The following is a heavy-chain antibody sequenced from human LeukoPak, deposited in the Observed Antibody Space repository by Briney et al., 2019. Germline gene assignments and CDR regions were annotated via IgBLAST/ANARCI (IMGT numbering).Heavy chain of an antibody. Sequence: SVKVSCKASGGTFTSYAISCVRQAPGQGLEWMGGIIPIFGTANYAQKFQGRVTITADESTSTAYMELSSLRSEDTAVYYCAKDPVNWGQDSGTFDIWGQGTMVTVSS. D-gene: IGHD3-16*01. CDR1: GGTFTSYA. V-gene: IGHV1-69*01. J-gene: IGHJ3*02. CDR3: AKDPVNWGQDSGTFDI. CDR2: IIPIFGTA.